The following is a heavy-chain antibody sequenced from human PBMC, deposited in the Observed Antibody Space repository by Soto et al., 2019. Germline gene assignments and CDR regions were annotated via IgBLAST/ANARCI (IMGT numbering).Heavy chain of an antibody. Sequence: QVQLVQSGAEVKKPGASVKVSCEASGYAFIDYYMHWVRQAPGQGFEWMGRISPKSGGTNYAQKFQGRVTMTWDTSLNTAYMQLSSLMSEDTAVYYCARPPGYISDWYYFDLWGQGTLVTVSS. V-gene: IGHV1-2*02. CDR2: ISPKSGGT. J-gene: IGHJ4*02. D-gene: IGHD6-19*01. CDR3: ARPPGYISDWYYFDL. CDR1: GYAFIDYY.